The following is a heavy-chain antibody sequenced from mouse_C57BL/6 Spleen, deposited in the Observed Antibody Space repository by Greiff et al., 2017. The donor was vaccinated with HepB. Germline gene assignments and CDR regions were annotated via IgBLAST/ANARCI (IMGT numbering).Heavy chain of an antibody. J-gene: IGHJ1*03. CDR1: GYAFSSSW. V-gene: IGHV1-82*01. CDR2: IYPGDGDT. CDR3: ARGAVTTAWYFEG. D-gene: IGHD2-2*01. Sequence: VQLQQSGPELVKPGASVKISCKASGYAFSSSWMNWVKQRPGKGLEWIGRIYPGDGDTNYNGKFKGKATLTADKSSSTAYMQLSSLTSEDSAVYFGARGAVTTAWYFEGWGRGTTVTVSS.